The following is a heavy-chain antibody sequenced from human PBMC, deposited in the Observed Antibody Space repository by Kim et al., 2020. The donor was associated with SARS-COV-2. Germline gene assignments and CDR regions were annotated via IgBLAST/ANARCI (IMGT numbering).Heavy chain of an antibody. Sequence: SETLSLTCTVSGGSLSSYYWSWIRQPPGKGLEWIGDIYYSGSTNYNPSLKSRVTISVDTSKNQFSLKLSSVTAADTALYYCARETNYYGSGNWFDPWGQGTLVTVSS. CDR3: ARETNYYGSGNWFDP. V-gene: IGHV4-59*01. CDR2: IYYSGST. CDR1: GGSLSSYY. J-gene: IGHJ5*02. D-gene: IGHD3-10*01.